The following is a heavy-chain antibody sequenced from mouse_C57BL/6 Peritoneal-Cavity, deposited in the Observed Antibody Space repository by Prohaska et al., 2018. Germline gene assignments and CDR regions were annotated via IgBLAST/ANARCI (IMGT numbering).Heavy chain of an antibody. CDR3: MRYGNYWYFDV. Sequence: EVQLLETGGGLVQPGGSRGLSCAGSGFTFSGFWMSWVRQTPGKTLEWIGEINSDGSAINYATSIKDRFTIFRDNDKSTLYLQMSNVRSEDTATYFCMRYGNYWYFDVWGTGTTVTVSS. D-gene: IGHD2-1*01. CDR1: GFTFSGFW. J-gene: IGHJ1*03. CDR2: INSDGSAI. V-gene: IGHV11-2*01.